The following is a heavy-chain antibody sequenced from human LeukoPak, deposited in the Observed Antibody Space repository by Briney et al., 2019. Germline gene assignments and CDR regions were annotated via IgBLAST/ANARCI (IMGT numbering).Heavy chain of an antibody. CDR2: ISGPGTST. J-gene: IGHJ4*02. V-gene: IGHV3-11*04. D-gene: IGHD4-11*01. Sequence: PGGSLRLSCAASGFAFSDYYMSWVRQAPGKGLEWVSFISGPGTSTYYADSVKGRFTISRDNAKNSLYLQMNSLRAEDTAVYYCARDPTPNYSNYFDYWGQGTLVTVSS. CDR3: ARDPTPNYSNYFDY. CDR1: GFAFSDYY.